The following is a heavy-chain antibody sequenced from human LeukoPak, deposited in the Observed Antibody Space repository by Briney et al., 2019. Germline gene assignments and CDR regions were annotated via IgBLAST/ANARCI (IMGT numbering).Heavy chain of an antibody. V-gene: IGHV1-8*03. D-gene: IGHD3-10*01. J-gene: IGHJ4*02. Sequence: ASVKVSCKASGYTFTGYYMHWVRQAPGQGLEWMGWMNPNSGNTGYAQKFQGRVTITRNTSISTAYMELSSLRSEDTAVYYCARAITMVRGRGFGYWGQGTLVTVSS. CDR2: MNPNSGNT. CDR1: GYTFTGYY. CDR3: ARAITMVRGRGFGY.